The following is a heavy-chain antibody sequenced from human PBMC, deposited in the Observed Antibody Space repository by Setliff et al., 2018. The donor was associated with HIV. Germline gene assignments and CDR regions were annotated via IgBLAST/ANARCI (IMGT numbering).Heavy chain of an antibody. CDR3: ARQERYCTNVDCYRYFNY. J-gene: IGHJ4*02. CDR1: GGSISTYY. CDR2: IYTSGST. V-gene: IGHV4-4*09. Sequence: SETLSLTCTVSGGSISTYYWTWIRQPPGKGLEWIGYIYTSGSTSYNPSLKSRLTISLDTSKNQFSLKLSSVTAADTAVYYCARQERYCTNVDCYRYFNYWGQGTLVTVSS. D-gene: IGHD2-8*01.